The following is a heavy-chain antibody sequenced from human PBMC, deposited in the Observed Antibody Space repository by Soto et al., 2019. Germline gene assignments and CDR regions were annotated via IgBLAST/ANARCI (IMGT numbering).Heavy chain of an antibody. CDR3: ARENYYYDSSGYFKVDAFDI. CDR2: IYYSGST. J-gene: IGHJ3*02. Sequence: QVQLQESGPGLVKPSETLSLTCTVSGGSVSSGSYYWSWIRQPPGKGLEWIGYIYYSGSTNYNPSLKSRVTISVDTSKNQFSLKLSSVTAADTAVYYCARENYYYDSSGYFKVDAFDIWGQGTMVTVSS. D-gene: IGHD3-22*01. CDR1: GGSVSSGSYY. V-gene: IGHV4-61*01.